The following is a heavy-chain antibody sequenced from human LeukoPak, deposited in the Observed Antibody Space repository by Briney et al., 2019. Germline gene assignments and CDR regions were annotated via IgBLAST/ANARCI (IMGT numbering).Heavy chain of an antibody. V-gene: IGHV4-34*01. CDR1: GTSFISYY. Sequence: PSETLSLTCGVSGTSFISYYWSWIRQTPGKGLEWIGEVNHSGYTNMNPSLKSRVTISVDTSKNQFSLMMTSVTAADTAVYFCARMTTGHDYWGQGTLVTVSS. CDR2: VNHSGYT. D-gene: IGHD4-17*01. J-gene: IGHJ4*02. CDR3: ARMTTGHDY.